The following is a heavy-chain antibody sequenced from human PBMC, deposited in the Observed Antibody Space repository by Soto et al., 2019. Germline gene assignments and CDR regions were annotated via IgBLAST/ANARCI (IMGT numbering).Heavy chain of an antibody. D-gene: IGHD6-19*01. CDR1: GFAFTNYG. V-gene: IGHV3-30*03. Sequence: QVQVVESGGGVVQPGTSLRLSCAASGFAFTNYGIHWVRQAPGKGLEWVAHISNGGSKKFYGDSVKGRFTISRDNSENTVYLQMTSLRPDDTAVFYCARDVAMPTGLGLGYWGQGTLVTVSS. CDR3: ARDVAMPTGLGLGY. CDR2: ISNGGSKK. J-gene: IGHJ4*02.